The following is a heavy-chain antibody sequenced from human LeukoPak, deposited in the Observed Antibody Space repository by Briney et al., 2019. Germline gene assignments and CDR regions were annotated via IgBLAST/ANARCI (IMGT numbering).Heavy chain of an antibody. CDR1: GFTFSSYW. V-gene: IGHV3-30*02. J-gene: IGHJ5*02. CDR3: ANPVHKYGDYSPPDQ. D-gene: IGHD4-17*01. CDR2: IRYDGNNK. Sequence: GGSLRLSCAASGFTFSSYWMHWVRQAPGKGLEWVAFIRYDGNNKSYANSVKGRFTISRDQSKKTLYLQMTSLRSEDTAVYYCANPVHKYGDYSPPDQWGQGALVIVSS.